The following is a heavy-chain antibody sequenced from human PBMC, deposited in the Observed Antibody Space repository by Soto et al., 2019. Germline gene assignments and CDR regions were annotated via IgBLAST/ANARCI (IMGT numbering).Heavy chain of an antibody. V-gene: IGHV5-51*01. Sequence: GESLKISCKGSGYSFSSYWIGWVRQMPGKGLEWMGIIYPGDSDTRYSPSFQGQVTISADNSISTAFLQWSSLKASDTAIYYCARAPSGTINTHYFDYWGQGTLVTV. CDR2: IYPGDSDT. J-gene: IGHJ4*02. D-gene: IGHD1-26*01. CDR1: GYSFSSYW. CDR3: ARAPSGTINTHYFDY.